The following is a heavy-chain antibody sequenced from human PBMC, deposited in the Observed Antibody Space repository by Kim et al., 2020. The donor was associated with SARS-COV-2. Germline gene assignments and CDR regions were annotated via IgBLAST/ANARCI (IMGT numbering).Heavy chain of an antibody. Sequence: SETLSLTCTVSGYSISSGYYWCWIRQPPGKGLEWIGSIYYGGSTYYNPTLKSRVTISIGTSKNQFSLKLSSVTAADTAVYYCARGWHSSNWGLDYWGQGTLVTVSS. J-gene: IGHJ4*02. V-gene: IGHV4-38-2*02. CDR3: ARGWHSSNWGLDY. CDR2: IYYGGST. D-gene: IGHD6-13*01. CDR1: GYSISSGYY.